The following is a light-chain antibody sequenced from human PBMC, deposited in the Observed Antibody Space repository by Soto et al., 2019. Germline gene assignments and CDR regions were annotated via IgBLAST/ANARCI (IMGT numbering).Light chain of an antibody. V-gene: IGKV1-8*01. J-gene: IGKJ1*01. Sequence: AIRMTQSPSSLSASTGDRVTITCRASQGISSYLAWYQQKPGKAPKLLIYDVSALKRGVPPRFSGSGSGTEFTLTISSLQPDDFATYYCQQYKSYSPTFGQGTKVDI. CDR3: QQYKSYSPT. CDR1: QGISSY. CDR2: DVS.